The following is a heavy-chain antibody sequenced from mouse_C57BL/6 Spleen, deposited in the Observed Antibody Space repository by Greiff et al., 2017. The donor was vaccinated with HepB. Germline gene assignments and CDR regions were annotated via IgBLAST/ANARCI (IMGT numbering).Heavy chain of an antibody. CDR3: AREEQLRLRYVDY. V-gene: IGHV1-81*01. CDR1: GYTFTSYG. CDR2: IYPRSGNT. J-gene: IGHJ2*01. D-gene: IGHD3-2*02. Sequence: VHLVESGAELARPGASVKLSCKASGYTFTSYGISWVKQRTGQGLEWIGEIYPRSGNTYYNEKFKGKATLTADKSSSTAYMELRSLTSEDAAVYFCAREEQLRLRYVDYWGQGTTLTVSS.